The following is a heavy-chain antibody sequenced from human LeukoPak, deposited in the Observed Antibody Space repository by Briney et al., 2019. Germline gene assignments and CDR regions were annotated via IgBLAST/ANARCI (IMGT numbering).Heavy chain of an antibody. J-gene: IGHJ5*02. D-gene: IGHD1-1*01. Sequence: GSLRLSCAASGFTFSSYGMHWVRQAPGKGLEWISYTTSSGSTNYYADSVKGRFTISRDNAKSSLYLQMHSLRAEDTAVYYCARETLELDAWGQGTLVTVSS. CDR2: TTSSGSTN. CDR1: GFTFSSYG. V-gene: IGHV3-48*04. CDR3: ARETLELDA.